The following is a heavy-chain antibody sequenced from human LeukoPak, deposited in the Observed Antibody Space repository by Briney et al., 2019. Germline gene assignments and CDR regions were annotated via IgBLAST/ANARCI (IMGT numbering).Heavy chain of an antibody. J-gene: IGHJ4*02. V-gene: IGHV1-2*02. Sequence: ASVTVSCKASGYTFTGYYMHWVRQAPGQGLEWMGWINPNSGGTNYAQKFQGRVTMTRDTSISTAYMELSRLRSDDTAVYYCARTAGYSGSYWVYFDYWGQGTLVTVSS. CDR2: INPNSGGT. CDR1: GYTFTGYY. CDR3: ARTAGYSGSYWVYFDY. D-gene: IGHD1-26*01.